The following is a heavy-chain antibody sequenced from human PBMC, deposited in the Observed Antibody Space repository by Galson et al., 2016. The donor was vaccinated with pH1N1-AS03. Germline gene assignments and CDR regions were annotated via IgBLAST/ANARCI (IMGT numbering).Heavy chain of an antibody. CDR2: INPRYGNT. Sequence: SVKVSCKASGYTFTTYAMHWVRQAPGQRLEWMGGINPRYGNTNYSQKFQGRVTITRDTSASTAYMELSSPRSEDTAVYYCAKDRGTGHDWFHHYYGMDVWGQGTTVTVSS. J-gene: IGHJ6*02. D-gene: IGHD5-12*01. V-gene: IGHV1-3*01. CDR1: GYTFTTYA. CDR3: AKDRGTGHDWFHHYYGMDV.